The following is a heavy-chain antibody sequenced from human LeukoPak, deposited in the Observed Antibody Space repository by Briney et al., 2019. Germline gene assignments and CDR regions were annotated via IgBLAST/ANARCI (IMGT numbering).Heavy chain of an antibody. CDR3: AREGYCSSTSCYRGAFDI. D-gene: IGHD2-2*02. V-gene: IGHV1-18*01. Sequence: ASVKVSCKASGYTFTSYGISWVRQAPGQGLEWMGWISAYNGNTNYAQKLQGRVTMTTDTSTSTAYMELRSLRSDDTAVYHCAREGYCSSTSCYRGAFDIWGQGTMVTVSS. CDR2: ISAYNGNT. CDR1: GYTFTSYG. J-gene: IGHJ3*02.